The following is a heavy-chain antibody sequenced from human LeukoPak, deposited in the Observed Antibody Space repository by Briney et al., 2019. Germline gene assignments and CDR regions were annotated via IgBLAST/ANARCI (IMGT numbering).Heavy chain of an antibody. CDR2: INHSGST. Sequence: PSETLSLTCAVYGGSFSGYYWSWIRQPPGKGLEWIGEINHSGSTNYNPSLKSRVTISVDTSKNQFSLKLSSVTAADTAVYYCARHGLKRLIAMVRGVKSNWFDPWGQGTLVTVSS. V-gene: IGHV4-34*01. CDR3: ARHGLKRLIAMVRGVKSNWFDP. CDR1: GGSFSGYY. J-gene: IGHJ5*02. D-gene: IGHD3-10*01.